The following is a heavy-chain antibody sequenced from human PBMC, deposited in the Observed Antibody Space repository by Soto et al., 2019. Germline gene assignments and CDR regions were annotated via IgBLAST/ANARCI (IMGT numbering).Heavy chain of an antibody. CDR2: FYSSWTT. Sequence: PSEALSLTCTVSAASITDYYWVCIRQPPGKGLEWIWFFYSSWTTNYNPSLKILVTISVSKSKNQSYLKLSSLTAAATAVSYSGTIAVPGSQSYYNYDMDVWGQGSAVTV. J-gene: IGHJ6*02. CDR3: GTIAVPGSQSYYNYDMDV. V-gene: IGHV4-59*01. CDR1: AASITDYY. D-gene: IGHD6-19*01.